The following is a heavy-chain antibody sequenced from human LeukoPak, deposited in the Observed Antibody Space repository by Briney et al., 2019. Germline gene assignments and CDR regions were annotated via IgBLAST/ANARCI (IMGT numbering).Heavy chain of an antibody. CDR1: GYTFTDFY. J-gene: IGHJ4*02. D-gene: IGHD6-19*01. CDR3: ARDFHDGGAVAYDY. V-gene: IGHV1-2*06. CDR2: ISPRSGGT. Sequence: GASVKVSCKASGYTFTDFYLHWVRQAPGQGLEWMGRISPRSGGTNFAQKFQGRVAMTKDTPISTAYMDLNRLTSDDTAVYYCARDFHDGGAVAYDYWGRGALVTVSS.